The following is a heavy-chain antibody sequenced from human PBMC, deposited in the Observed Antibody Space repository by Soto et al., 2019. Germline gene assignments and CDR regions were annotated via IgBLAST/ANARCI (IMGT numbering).Heavy chain of an antibody. J-gene: IGHJ5*02. CDR3: AHRTTTVTWWFDP. CDR1: GFSLTTSGVG. CDR2: IYWDDDK. V-gene: IGHV2-5*02. Sequence: QITLKESGPTLVKPTQTLTLTCTFSGFSLTTSGVGVGWIRQPPGKALEWLALIYWDDDKRYSPSLKSRPTTTXDXXKNQVVLTTTNMDPADTATYFCAHRTTTVTWWFDPWGQGTLVTVSS. D-gene: IGHD4-17*01.